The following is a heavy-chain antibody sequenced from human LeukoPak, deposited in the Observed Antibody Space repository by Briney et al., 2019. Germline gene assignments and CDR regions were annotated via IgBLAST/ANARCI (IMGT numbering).Heavy chain of an antibody. CDR2: MNPNSGNT. D-gene: IGHD3-3*01. J-gene: IGHJ6*03. CDR3: ARGRWVTIFGVVHYYYYMDV. Sequence: AASVKVSCKASGYTFTSYDINWVRQATGQGLEWMGWMNPNSGNTGYAQKFQGRVTITRNTSISTAYMELSSLRSEDTAVYYCARGRWVTIFGVVHYYYYMDVWGKGTTVTVSS. V-gene: IGHV1-8*03. CDR1: GYTFTSYD.